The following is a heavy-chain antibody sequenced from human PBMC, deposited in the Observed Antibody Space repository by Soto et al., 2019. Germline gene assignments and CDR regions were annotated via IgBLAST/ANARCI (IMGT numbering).Heavy chain of an antibody. CDR1: GFSFSTYA. CDR3: AKVGTMVLKSFDI. D-gene: IGHD3-10*01. V-gene: IGHV3-23*01. J-gene: IGHJ3*02. Sequence: PGGSLRLACAASGFSFSTYAMGWVRQAPGKGLEWVSSISGSGIITYYADSVMGRFTISRDNSENTLYLEMHSLRAADTAVYHCAKVGTMVLKSFDIWGQGTMVTVSS. CDR2: ISGSGIIT.